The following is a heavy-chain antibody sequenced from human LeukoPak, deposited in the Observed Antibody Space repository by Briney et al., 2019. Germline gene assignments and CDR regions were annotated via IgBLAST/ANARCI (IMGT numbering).Heavy chain of an antibody. CDR1: GFTFSSYA. Sequence: GGSLRLSCAASGFTFSSYAMGWVRQAPGKGLEWVSVISGSGNTFYPDSVKGRFTISRDNSKNTLYLQMNSLRAEDTAVYYCANSERSNWNYYFDYWGQGTLVTVSS. CDR2: ISGSGNT. D-gene: IGHD1-1*01. CDR3: ANSERSNWNYYFDY. V-gene: IGHV3-23*01. J-gene: IGHJ4*02.